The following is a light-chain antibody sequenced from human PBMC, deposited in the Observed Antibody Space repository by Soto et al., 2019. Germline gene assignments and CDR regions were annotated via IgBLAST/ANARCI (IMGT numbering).Light chain of an antibody. CDR3: QQYGGSMT. CDR1: QSVSSNY. CDR2: GAS. Sequence: EIVLTQSPGTLSLSPGERATLSCRASQSVSSNYLAWYQQKPGRAPRLLIYGASSRDTGIPDGFSGSGSGTGFTLTISRLEPEDFAVYYCQQYGGSMTFGQGTKVDNK. V-gene: IGKV3-20*01. J-gene: IGKJ1*01.